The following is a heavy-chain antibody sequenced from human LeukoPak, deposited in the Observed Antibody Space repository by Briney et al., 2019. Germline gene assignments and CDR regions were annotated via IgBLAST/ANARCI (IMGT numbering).Heavy chain of an antibody. CDR1: VYSFSNYW. D-gene: IGHD3-10*02. J-gene: IGHJ6*03. CDR2: IYPGDSDT. CDR3: ACSTDGDYDMVV. V-gene: IGHV5-51*01. Sequence: GESLKISCKGSVYSFSNYWIGWVRQMPGKGLEWIGIIYPGDSDTRYSPSFQGQVTISADKSLSTAYLQWSSLKASDTALYYCACSTDGDYDMVVWGKGGTVTVSS.